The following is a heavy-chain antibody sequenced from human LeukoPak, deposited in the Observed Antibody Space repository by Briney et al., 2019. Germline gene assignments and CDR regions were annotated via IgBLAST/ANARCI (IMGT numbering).Heavy chain of an antibody. J-gene: IGHJ4*02. CDR3: ARGPSKEYYYYGSGSYFY. CDR1: GGSFTGYY. Sequence: PSETLSLTCAVYGGSFTGYYCSCIRQPPGKGLECNGLINHSGSTNYYPTLKRRDAISVDTSKNQFSLKLSSVTAADTAVYYCARGPSKEYYYYGSGSYFYWGQGTLVTVSS. D-gene: IGHD3-10*01. CDR2: INHSGST. V-gene: IGHV4-34*01.